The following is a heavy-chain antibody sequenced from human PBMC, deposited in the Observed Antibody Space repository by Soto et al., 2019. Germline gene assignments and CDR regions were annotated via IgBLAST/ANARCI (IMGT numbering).Heavy chain of an antibody. D-gene: IGHD6-19*01. CDR1: GGSISSYY. J-gene: IGHJ4*02. V-gene: IGHV4-59*01. CDR3: ARGVQWLSDFDY. CDR2: IYYSGST. Sequence: SETLSLTCTVSGGSISSYYWSWIRQPPGKGLEWIGYIYYSGSTNYNPSLKSRVTMSVDTSKNQFSLPLTSVTAADTAVYYCARGVQWLSDFDYWGQGTLVTVSS.